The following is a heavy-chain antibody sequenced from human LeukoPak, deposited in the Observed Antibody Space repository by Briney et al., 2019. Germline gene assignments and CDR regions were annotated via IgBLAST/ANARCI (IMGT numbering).Heavy chain of an antibody. D-gene: IGHD3-10*01. CDR1: GGSLSHYY. V-gene: IGHV4-34*01. Sequence: SETLSLTCAVYGGSLSHYYWSWIRQPPGKGLEWIGEINHSGSTNYNPSLKSRVTISVDMSKNQFSLELTSVTAADAAVYYCARGPASGSNFAWFDPWGQGTLVTVSS. CDR3: ARGPASGSNFAWFDP. CDR2: INHSGST. J-gene: IGHJ5*02.